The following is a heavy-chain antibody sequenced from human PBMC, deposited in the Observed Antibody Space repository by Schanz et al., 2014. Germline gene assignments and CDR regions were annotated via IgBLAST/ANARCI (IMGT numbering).Heavy chain of an antibody. V-gene: IGHV3-30*04. CDR2: ISYDGSNK. D-gene: IGHD2-21*01. J-gene: IGHJ4*02. Sequence: QVQLVESGGDVVQPGRSPRLSCAGYGFTFSSYAMHWVRQAPGKGLEWVAVISYDGSNKYYADSVKGRFTISRDNSKNTLYLQMNSLRAEDTAVYYCARHCGGDCYPYWGQGTLVTVSS. CDR3: ARHCGGDCYPY. CDR1: GFTFSSYA.